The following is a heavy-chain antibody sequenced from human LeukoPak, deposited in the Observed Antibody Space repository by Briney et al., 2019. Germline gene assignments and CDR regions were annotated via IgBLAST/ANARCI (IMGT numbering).Heavy chain of an antibody. Sequence: SVTVSCTASGGTFSSYAISWVRQAPGQGLEWMGGIIPIFGTANYAQKFQGRVTITADESTSTAYMELSSLRSEDTAVYYCARNSGCSGGSCYFYYYYGMDVWGKGTTVTVSS. J-gene: IGHJ6*04. D-gene: IGHD2-15*01. CDR3: ARNSGCSGGSCYFYYYYGMDV. V-gene: IGHV1-69*13. CDR1: GGTFSSYA. CDR2: IIPIFGTA.